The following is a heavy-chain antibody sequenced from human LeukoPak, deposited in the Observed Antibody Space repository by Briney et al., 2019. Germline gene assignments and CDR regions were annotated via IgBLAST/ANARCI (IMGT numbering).Heavy chain of an antibody. J-gene: IGHJ3*02. CDR2: INHSGST. D-gene: IGHD5-24*01. Sequence: PSETLSLTCAVYGGSFSGYYWCWIRQPPGKGLEWIGEINHSGSTNYNPSLKSRVTISVDTSKNQFSLKLSSVTAADTAVYYCARGLRWKGAFDIWGQGTMVTVSS. V-gene: IGHV4-34*01. CDR3: ARGLRWKGAFDI. CDR1: GGSFSGYY.